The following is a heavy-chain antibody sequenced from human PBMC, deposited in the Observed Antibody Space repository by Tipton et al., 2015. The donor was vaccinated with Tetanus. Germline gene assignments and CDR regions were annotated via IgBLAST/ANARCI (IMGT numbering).Heavy chain of an antibody. CDR3: ARSADNWFDP. J-gene: IGHJ5*02. CDR2: IYYNGNA. V-gene: IGHV4-39*01. CDR1: GGSLNSGTFY. Sequence: LRLSCTVSGGSLNSGTFYWDWTRQPPGKGLEWIGNIYYNGNALENPSLKGRVTLSLDKTKNQFSLKLTSVTAADTAVYFCARSADNWFDPWGQGTLVTVSS.